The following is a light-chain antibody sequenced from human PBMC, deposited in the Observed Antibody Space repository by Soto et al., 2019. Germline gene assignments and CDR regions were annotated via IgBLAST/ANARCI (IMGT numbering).Light chain of an antibody. CDR2: KAS. J-gene: IGKJ1*01. Sequence: DIQMTQSPSTLSASVGDRVTITCRASQSIGSWLAWYQQKPGKAPNLLIYKASSLESGVQSRFSGSGSGTEFTVTISSLQPEDFATYYCQQFNSYTWTFGQGTKVDIK. V-gene: IGKV1-5*03. CDR3: QQFNSYTWT. CDR1: QSIGSW.